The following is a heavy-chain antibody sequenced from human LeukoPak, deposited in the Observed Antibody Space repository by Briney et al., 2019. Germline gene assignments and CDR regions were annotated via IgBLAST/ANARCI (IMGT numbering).Heavy chain of an antibody. CDR2: INHSGSP. Sequence: SETLSLTCAVYGGSFSGYYWSWIRQPPEKGLEWIGEINHSGSPNYNPSLKSRVTISVDTSKNQFSLKLSSVTAADTAVYYCASQSSITIFGVAKSNWFDPWGQGTLVTVSS. J-gene: IGHJ5*02. D-gene: IGHD3-3*01. V-gene: IGHV4-34*01. CDR3: ASQSSITIFGVAKSNWFDP. CDR1: GGSFSGYY.